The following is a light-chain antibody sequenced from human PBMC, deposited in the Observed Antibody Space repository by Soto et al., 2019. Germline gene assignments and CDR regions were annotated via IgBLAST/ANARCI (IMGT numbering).Light chain of an antibody. CDR2: EDY. CDR1: SGSIASNY. V-gene: IGLV6-57*01. J-gene: IGLJ3*02. CDR3: QSYDATNQV. Sequence: NFMLTQPHSVSESPGKTVTISCTRSSGSIASNYVQWYQQRPGSSPTTVIYEDYQRPSGIPDRFSGSIDSSSNSASLTISGLETEDEADYYCQSYDATNQVFGGGTQLTVL.